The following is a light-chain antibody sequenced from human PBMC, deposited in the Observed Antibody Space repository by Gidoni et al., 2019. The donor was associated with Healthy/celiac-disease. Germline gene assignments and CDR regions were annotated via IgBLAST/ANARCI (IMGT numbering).Light chain of an antibody. V-gene: IGKV3-20*01. CDR1: QSVSSSY. CDR2: GAS. J-gene: IGKJ2*01. Sequence: EIVLTQSPATLFLSPGARATLACRASQSVSSSYLAWYQQKPGQAPRLLIYGASSSVTGIPDRLSGGGCGTAFTRTISRLQPEEFAVYYCQQYGSSPVSTFGQGTKLEIK. CDR3: QQYGSSPVST.